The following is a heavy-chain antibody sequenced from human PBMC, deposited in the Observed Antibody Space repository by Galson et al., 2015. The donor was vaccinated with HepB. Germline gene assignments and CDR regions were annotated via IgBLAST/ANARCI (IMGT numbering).Heavy chain of an antibody. V-gene: IGHV5-10-1*01. CDR1: GFSFTTYW. CDR3: ARLEGYTHFDY. Sequence: QSGAEMKKPGESLRISCKGSGFSFTTYWITWVRQMPGKGLEWMGRIDPSDSYTNYSPSFQGHVTISADKSISTAYLQWGSLKASDTAMYYCARLEGYTHFDYWGQGTLVTVSS. J-gene: IGHJ4*02. D-gene: IGHD5-24*01. CDR2: IDPSDSYT.